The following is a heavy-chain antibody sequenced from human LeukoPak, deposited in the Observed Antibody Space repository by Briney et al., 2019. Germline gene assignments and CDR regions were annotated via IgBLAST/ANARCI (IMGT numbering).Heavy chain of an antibody. CDR3: ARVSGYDWESFYDY. V-gene: IGHV4-61*05. D-gene: IGHD5-12*01. CDR1: GGSISSSSYY. J-gene: IGHJ4*02. Sequence: ASETLSLTCTVSGGSISSSSYYWGWIRQPPGKGLEWIGYIYYSGSTNYNPSLKSRVTISVDTSKNQFSLKLNSVTAADTAVYYCARVSGYDWESFYDYWGQGTLVTVSS. CDR2: IYYSGST.